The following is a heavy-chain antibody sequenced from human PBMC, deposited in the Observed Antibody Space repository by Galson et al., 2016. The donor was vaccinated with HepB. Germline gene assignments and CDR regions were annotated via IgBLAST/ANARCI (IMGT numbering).Heavy chain of an antibody. CDR2: TYRDGKT. CDR1: GFSVTSNF. D-gene: IGHD3-10*01. Sequence: SLRLSCAPSGFSVTSNFVNWVRQAPVKGLEWVSVTYRDGKTYFGDSVKGRFTISRDTSKNTLFLQMNSLRAEDTAIYYCARWIYFGSAPAFDVWGQGTVVTVSS. V-gene: IGHV3-53*01. J-gene: IGHJ3*01. CDR3: ARWIYFGSAPAFDV.